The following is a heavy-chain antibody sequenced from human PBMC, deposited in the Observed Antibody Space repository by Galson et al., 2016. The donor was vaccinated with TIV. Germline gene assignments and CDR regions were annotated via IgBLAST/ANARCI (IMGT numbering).Heavy chain of an antibody. D-gene: IGHD3-22*01. Sequence: SVKVSCKASGYTFTSFDISWIRQAPGQGLEWMGWMSPSNGNTGYAQKFRGRITMTRHPSTTTVYMELSGLTSEDTAVYYCARGHYYDSSGYSFDSWGQGTLVTVSS. CDR3: ARGHYYDSSGYSFDS. V-gene: IGHV1-8*01. CDR2: MSPSNGNT. J-gene: IGHJ5*01. CDR1: GYTFTSFD.